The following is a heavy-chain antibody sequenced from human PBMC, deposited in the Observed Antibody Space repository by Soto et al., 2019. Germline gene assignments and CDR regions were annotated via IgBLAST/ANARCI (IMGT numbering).Heavy chain of an antibody. V-gene: IGHV4-39*01. CDR3: TNSNWFDP. CDR1: GGSISSSRYY. Sequence: SETLSLTCTVSGGSISSSRYYWGWIRQPPGKGREWIGRIYYSGSTYYNPSLKSRVTISVDTSKNQFSLKLSSVTAADTAVYYCTNSNWFDPWGQGTLVTVSS. J-gene: IGHJ5*02. D-gene: IGHD3-10*01. CDR2: IYYSGST.